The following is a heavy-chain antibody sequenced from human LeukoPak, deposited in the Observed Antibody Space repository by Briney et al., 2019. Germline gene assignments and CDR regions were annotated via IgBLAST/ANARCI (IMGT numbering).Heavy chain of an antibody. D-gene: IGHD3-22*01. CDR3: ARQRLGYDTSAYHANDAFDI. V-gene: IGHV4-59*08. CDR2: IYYSGST. CDR1: GGSMDIYY. Sequence: SETLSLTCTVSGGSMDIYYWSWIRQPPGKGLGRIGYIYYSGSTNYNHSLKTRVTISLDTSKNQFSLQLSSVTAADTAVYYCARQRLGYDTSAYHANDAFDIWGLGTVVTVSS. J-gene: IGHJ3*02.